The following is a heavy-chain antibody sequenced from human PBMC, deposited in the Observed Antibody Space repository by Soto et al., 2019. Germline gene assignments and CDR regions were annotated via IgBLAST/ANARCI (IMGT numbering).Heavy chain of an antibody. D-gene: IGHD6-13*01. V-gene: IGHV4-59*08. Sequence: SETLSLTCTVSGGSISSYYWSWIRQPPGKGLEWIGYIYYSGSTNYNPSLKSRVTISVDTSKNQFSLKLSSVTAADTAVYYCARRVAAAGTNHVWFDPWGQGTLVTVSS. CDR2: IYYSGST. CDR3: ARRVAAAGTNHVWFDP. J-gene: IGHJ5*02. CDR1: GGSISSYY.